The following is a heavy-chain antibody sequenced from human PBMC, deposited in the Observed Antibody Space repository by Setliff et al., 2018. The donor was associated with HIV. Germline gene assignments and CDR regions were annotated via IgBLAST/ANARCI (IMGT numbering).Heavy chain of an antibody. CDR3: AREGYDYVWGSYRSYYMDV. V-gene: IGHV1-46*01. CDR2: INPSGGST. D-gene: IGHD3-16*02. J-gene: IGHJ6*03. CDR1: GYTFTSYY. Sequence: ASVKVSCKASGYTFTSYYMQWVRQAPGQGLEWMGIINPSGGSTNYAQKFQGRVTMTRDTSTSTVYMELSSLRTEDTAVYYCAREGYDYVWGSYRSYYMDVWGKGTTVTVSS.